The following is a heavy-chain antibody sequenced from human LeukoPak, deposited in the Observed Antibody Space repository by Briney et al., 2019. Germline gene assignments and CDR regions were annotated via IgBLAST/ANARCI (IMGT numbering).Heavy chain of an antibody. Sequence: PGGSLRLSCAASGFTFSDYYMSWIRQPPGKVLEWVSYISSSGTTIYYADSVKGRFTISRDNAKNSLYLQMNSLRAEDTAVYYCARASILITFGGITVWGQGAMVTVSS. CDR2: ISSSGTTI. CDR1: GFTFSDYY. V-gene: IGHV3-11*01. D-gene: IGHD3-16*01. J-gene: IGHJ3*01. CDR3: ARASILITFGGITV.